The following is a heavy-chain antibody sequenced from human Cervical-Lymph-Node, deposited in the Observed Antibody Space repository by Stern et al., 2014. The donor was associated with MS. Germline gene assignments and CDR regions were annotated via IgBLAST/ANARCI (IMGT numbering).Heavy chain of an antibody. CDR2: IKQDGSDK. D-gene: IGHD5-18*01. CDR1: GFTFSTYW. V-gene: IGHV3-7*01. J-gene: IGHJ4*02. CDR3: ARRIQPFDY. Sequence: EMQLVESGGGLVQPGGSLRVSCAASGFTFSTYWMTWVRQDTGKELEWVANIKQDGSDKYYVDSVKGRFTISRDNAKNSLYLQMNSLRAEDTAVYYCARRIQPFDYWGQGTLVTVSS.